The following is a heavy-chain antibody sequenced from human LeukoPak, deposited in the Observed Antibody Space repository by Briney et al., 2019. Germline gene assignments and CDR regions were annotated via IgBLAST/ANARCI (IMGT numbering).Heavy chain of an antibody. CDR1: GFAVSNSD. D-gene: IGHD1-26*01. J-gene: IGHJ4*02. CDR2: VQRSSSI. Sequence: GGSLRLSCAASGFAVSNSDMNWVRQAPGKGLEWVSGVQRSSSIYYADSVKGRFTISRDNSKNTVDLQMNSLRAEDTAVYFCLSLGGDSVGYGGQGTLVTVSS. CDR3: LSLGGDSVGY. V-gene: IGHV3-53*01.